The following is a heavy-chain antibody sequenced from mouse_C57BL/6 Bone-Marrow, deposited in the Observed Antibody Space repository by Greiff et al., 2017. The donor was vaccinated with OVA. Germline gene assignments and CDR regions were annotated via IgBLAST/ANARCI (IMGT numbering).Heavy chain of an antibody. Sequence: VQLVESGAELARPGASVKLSCKASGYTFTSYGISWVKQRTGQGLEWIGEIYPRSGNTYYNEKFKGKATLTADKSSSTAYMELRSLTSEDSAVYFCERGRINGKGGYWGKGTTLTVSS. J-gene: IGHJ2*01. V-gene: IGHV1-81*01. D-gene: IGHD2-1*01. CDR1: GYTFTSYG. CDR2: IYPRSGNT. CDR3: ERGRINGKGGY.